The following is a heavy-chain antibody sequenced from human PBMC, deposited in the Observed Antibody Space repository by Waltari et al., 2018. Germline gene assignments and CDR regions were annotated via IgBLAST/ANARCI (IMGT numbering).Heavy chain of an antibody. Sequence: EVQLLESGGGLVQPGGSLRLSCAASGFTFSSYAMSWVRQAPGKGLEWVSAISGSGVSTYYADSVKGRFTISRDNSKNTLYLQMNSLRAEDTAVYYCAKLNVVVVAATKNLPYFDYWGQGTLVTVSS. J-gene: IGHJ4*02. CDR1: GFTFSSYA. D-gene: IGHD2-15*01. CDR3: AKLNVVVVAATKNLPYFDY. CDR2: ISGSGVST. V-gene: IGHV3-23*01.